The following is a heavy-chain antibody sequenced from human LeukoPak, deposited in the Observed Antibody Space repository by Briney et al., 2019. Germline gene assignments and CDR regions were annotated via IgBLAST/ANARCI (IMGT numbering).Heavy chain of an antibody. J-gene: IGHJ4*02. CDR2: ISSSGSTI. Sequence: GGSLRLSCAASGFTFSDYYMSWIRQAPGKGLEWVSYISSSGSTIYYADSVKGRFTIARDNAKNSLYLQMNSLRAEDTAVYYCASSGVVPAAIDYWGQGTLVTVSS. CDR1: GFTFSDYY. V-gene: IGHV3-11*01. D-gene: IGHD2-2*01. CDR3: ASSGVVPAAIDY.